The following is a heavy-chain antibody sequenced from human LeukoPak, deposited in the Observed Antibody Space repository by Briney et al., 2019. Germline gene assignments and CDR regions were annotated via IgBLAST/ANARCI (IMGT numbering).Heavy chain of an antibody. Sequence: SETLSLTCTVSGGSISSGGYYWSWIRQHPGEGLEWIGYIYYSGSTYYNPSLKSRVTISVDTSKNQFSLKLSSVTAADTAVYYCARAPGYYGSGSYYIGWFDPWGQGTLVTVSS. CDR3: ARAPGYYGSGSYYIGWFDP. J-gene: IGHJ5*02. V-gene: IGHV4-31*03. CDR2: IYYSGST. D-gene: IGHD3-10*01. CDR1: GGSISSGGYY.